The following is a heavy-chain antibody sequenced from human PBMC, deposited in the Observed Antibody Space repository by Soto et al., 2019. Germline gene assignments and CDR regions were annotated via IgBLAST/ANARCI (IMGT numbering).Heavy chain of an antibody. CDR2: IQDSGRT. J-gene: IGHJ4*02. D-gene: IGHD3-22*01. CDR1: GVSLSDYY. CDR3: ARLNYYGSSLLDF. Sequence: QEQLQQWGAGLLKPSETLSLTCGVYGVSLSDYYWSWLRQPPGKGLEWIGEIQDSGRTNYNPSLKSRVTISRDTSKNQFSLKMNSVSAADTAVYYCARLNYYGSSLLDFWGQGTLVIVSS. V-gene: IGHV4-34*02.